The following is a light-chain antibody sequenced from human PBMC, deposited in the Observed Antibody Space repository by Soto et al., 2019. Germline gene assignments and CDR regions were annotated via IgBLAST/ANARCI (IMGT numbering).Light chain of an antibody. CDR2: DDS. CDR1: QDINNY. Sequence: DIQMTHSPSSLSATVGDRVTITCQASQDINNYLNWFQQKPGKAPKLIIYDDSHLERGVPARFSGSASGTDFTVTINSQQPEDVATDYFQQCANIPYTFGQGTKLEIK. V-gene: IGKV1-33*01. J-gene: IGKJ2*01. CDR3: QQCANIPYT.